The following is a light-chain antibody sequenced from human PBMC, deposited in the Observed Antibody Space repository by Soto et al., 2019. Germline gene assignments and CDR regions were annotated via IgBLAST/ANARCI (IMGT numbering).Light chain of an antibody. CDR1: QSLRSS. V-gene: IGKV3-15*01. CDR2: GAS. CDR3: QQYDNWPWT. Sequence: TQSPATLSVSPGERATLSCRASQSLRSSLAWYQQKPGQAPRLLIYGASTRATGIPARFSGSGSGTDFTLTISSLQSEDFAVYYCQQYDNWPWTFGQGTKVDIK. J-gene: IGKJ1*01.